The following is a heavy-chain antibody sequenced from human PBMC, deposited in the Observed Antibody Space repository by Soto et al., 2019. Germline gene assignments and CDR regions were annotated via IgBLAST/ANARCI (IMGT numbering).Heavy chain of an antibody. D-gene: IGHD3-3*01. CDR1: GFTFSSYA. CDR2: ISYDGSNK. J-gene: IGHJ6*02. V-gene: IGHV3-30-3*01. CDR3: ARDYITSDYEGYDFWSGYYFDGMDV. Sequence: LSLSCAAPGFTFSSYAMHWVRQAPGKGLEWVAVISYDGSNKYYADSVKGRFTISRDNSKNTLYLQMNSLRAEDTAVYYCARDYITSDYEGYDFWSGYYFDGMDVWGQGTTVTVYS.